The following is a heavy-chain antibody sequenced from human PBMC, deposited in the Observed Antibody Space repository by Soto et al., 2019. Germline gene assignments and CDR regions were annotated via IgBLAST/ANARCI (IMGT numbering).Heavy chain of an antibody. V-gene: IGHV3-23*01. CDR2: ISGSGGST. D-gene: IGHD5-18*01. J-gene: IGHJ4*02. Sequence: GGSLRLSCAASGSTFSSYAMSWVRQAPGKGLEWVSAISGSGGSTYYADSAKGRFTISRDNSKNTLYLQMNSLRAEDTAVYYCAKPYSYGIKSDYWGQGTLVTVSS. CDR1: GSTFSSYA. CDR3: AKPYSYGIKSDY.